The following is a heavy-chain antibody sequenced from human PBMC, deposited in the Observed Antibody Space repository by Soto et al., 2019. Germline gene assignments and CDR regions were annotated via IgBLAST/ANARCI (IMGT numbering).Heavy chain of an antibody. CDR1: GFTFSSYA. J-gene: IGHJ6*02. Sequence: QVQLVESGGGVVQPGRSLRLSCAASGFTFSSYAMHWVRQAPGKGLEWVAVISYDGKNQYYADSVRGRFTISRDNSKNTLYLQMNSLRAEDTAVYYCARSVLTQYANFYYGMDVWGQGTTVTVSS. CDR2: ISYDGKNQ. CDR3: ARSVLTQYANFYYGMDV. V-gene: IGHV3-30*04. D-gene: IGHD1-20*01.